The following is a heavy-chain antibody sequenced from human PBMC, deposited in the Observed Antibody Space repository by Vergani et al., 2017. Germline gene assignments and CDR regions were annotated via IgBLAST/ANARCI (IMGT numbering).Heavy chain of an antibody. Sequence: EVQLLESGGGLVQPGGSLRLSCAASGFTFSSYAMSWVRQAPGKGLEWVSAISGSGGSTYYADSVKGRFTISRDNSKNSLYLQMNSLRAEDTALYYCANRSGIYYTPHSYYFDYWGQGTLVTVSS. D-gene: IGHD3-10*01. V-gene: IGHV3-23*01. CDR3: ANRSGIYYTPHSYYFDY. CDR2: ISGSGGST. CDR1: GFTFSSYA. J-gene: IGHJ4*02.